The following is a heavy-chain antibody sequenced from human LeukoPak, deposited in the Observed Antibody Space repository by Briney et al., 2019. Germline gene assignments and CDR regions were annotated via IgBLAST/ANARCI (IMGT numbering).Heavy chain of an antibody. V-gene: IGHV3-73*01. CDR2: IRSKANSYAT. J-gene: IGHJ4*02. Sequence: GGSLRLSCAASGFTFSGSAMHWVRQASGKGLEWVGRIRSKANSYATAYAASVKGRFTISRDDSKNTAYLQMNSLKTEDTAVYYCTRHTGSGSYSLGYWGQGTLVTVSS. CDR1: GFTFSGSA. D-gene: IGHD3-10*01. CDR3: TRHTGSGSYSLGY.